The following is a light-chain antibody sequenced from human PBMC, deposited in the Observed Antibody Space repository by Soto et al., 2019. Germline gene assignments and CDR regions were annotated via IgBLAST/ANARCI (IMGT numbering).Light chain of an antibody. J-gene: IGKJ1*01. CDR2: KAS. CDR1: QSINNW. CDR3: QKYRPNSA. Sequence: DIQMTQSPSTLSASVGDRVTINCRARQSINNWLAWYQQKPGTAPKLLIYKASSLESGVASRFSGSGSETEFTLTISSLQPDDFASYYCQKYRPNSAFGQGTKVEIK. V-gene: IGKV1-5*03.